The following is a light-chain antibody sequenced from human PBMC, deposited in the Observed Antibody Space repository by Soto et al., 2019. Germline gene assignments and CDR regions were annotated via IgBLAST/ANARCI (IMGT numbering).Light chain of an antibody. Sequence: QSALTQPPSVSGSPGQPVTIPCTGTSSDVGKYDRVSWYQQPPGTAPKLIIYEVTNRPSGVPARFSGSKSGNTASLTISGLQAEDEADYYCSSYTSTSRYVFGAGTKVTVL. V-gene: IGLV2-18*02. J-gene: IGLJ1*01. CDR3: SSYTSTSRYV. CDR1: SSDVGKYDR. CDR2: EVT.